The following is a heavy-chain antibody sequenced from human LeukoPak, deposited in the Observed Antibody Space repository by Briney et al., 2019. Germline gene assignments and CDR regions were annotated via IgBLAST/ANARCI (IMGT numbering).Heavy chain of an antibody. D-gene: IGHD2-2*01. V-gene: IGHV1-2*02. CDR3: VRDRCSSTSCYYLYGMDV. CDR1: GYTFTGYY. Sequence: ASVKVSCKASGYTFTGYYMHWVRQAPGQGLEWMGWINPNSGGTNYAQKFQGRVTMTRDTSISTAYMELSRLRSDDTAVYYCVRDRCSSTSCYYLYGMDVWGQGTTVTVSS. J-gene: IGHJ6*02. CDR2: INPNSGGT.